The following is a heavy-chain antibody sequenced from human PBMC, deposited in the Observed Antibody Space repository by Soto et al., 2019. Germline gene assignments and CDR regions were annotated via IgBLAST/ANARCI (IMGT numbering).Heavy chain of an antibody. V-gene: IGHV1-2*02. J-gene: IGHJ6*02. CDR3: ARDVNWGRYYGMDV. CDR2: IDPNSGGT. D-gene: IGHD7-27*01. Sequence: QVQLVQSGAEVRKPGASVKVSCEASGYSFTGYYLHWVRQAPGQGLEWMGWIDPNSGGTNYAQKFQGRVTMIRDTSIATAFLEVSRLRSDDTAVYFCARDVNWGRYYGMDVWGQGTTVTVS. CDR1: GYSFTGYY.